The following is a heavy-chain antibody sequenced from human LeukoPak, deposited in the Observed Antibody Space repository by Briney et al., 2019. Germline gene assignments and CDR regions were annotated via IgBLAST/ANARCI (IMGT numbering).Heavy chain of an antibody. D-gene: IGHD3-10*01. CDR3: ARDSGTTGEVKFDP. CDR2: IYTSGTI. V-gene: IGHV4-4*07. J-gene: IGHJ5*02. Sequence: SETLSLTCTVSGGSISSYYWSWIRQPAGTALEWIGRIYTSGTITYNPSLKRRVTMSVDTSKNQFSLKLSSVTAADTAVYYCARDSGTTGEVKFDPWGQGTLVTVSS. CDR1: GGSISSYY.